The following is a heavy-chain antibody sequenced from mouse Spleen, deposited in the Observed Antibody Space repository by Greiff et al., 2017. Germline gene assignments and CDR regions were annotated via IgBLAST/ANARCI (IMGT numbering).Heavy chain of an antibody. Sequence: QVQLQQPGAELVMPGASVKLSCKASGYTFTSYWMHWVKQRPGQGLEWIGEIDPSDSYTNYNQKFKGKATLTVDKSSSTAYMQLSSLTSEDSAVYYCASLITTVVESYWYFDVWGTGTTVTVSS. CDR3: ASLITTVVESYWYFDV. J-gene: IGHJ1*03. D-gene: IGHD1-1*01. CDR2: IDPSDSYT. V-gene: IGHV1-69*01. CDR1: GYTFTSYW.